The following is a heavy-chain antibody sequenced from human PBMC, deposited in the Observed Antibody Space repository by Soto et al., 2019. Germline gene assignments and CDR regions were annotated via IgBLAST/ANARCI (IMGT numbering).Heavy chain of an antibody. D-gene: IGHD3-10*01. CDR2: IYWDDDK. CDR1: GFSLSTSGVG. CDR3: AHSGGYYYGSGSYYYGMDV. V-gene: IGHV2-5*02. J-gene: IGHJ6*02. Sequence: QITLKESGPTLVKPTQTLTLTCTFSGFSLSTSGVGVGWIRQPPGKALEWLALIYWDDDKRYSPSLKSRLTITKDTXXTXVXXTMTNMDPVDTATYYCAHSGGYYYGSGSYYYGMDVWGQGTTVTVSS.